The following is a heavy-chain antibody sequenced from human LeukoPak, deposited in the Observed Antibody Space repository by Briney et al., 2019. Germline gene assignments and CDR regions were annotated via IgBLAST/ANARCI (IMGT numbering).Heavy chain of an antibody. CDR3: ARDFGTVGLDY. CDR1: GFTVSDNC. J-gene: IGHJ4*02. V-gene: IGHV3-53*01. CDR2: IYSDGNT. Sequence: PGGSLRLSCVASGFTVSDNCMSWVRQAPGKGLEWVSLIYSDGNTYYSDSVKGRFTISRDNSKNTLYLQMNSLRAEDTAVYYCARDFGTVGLDYWGQGTLVTVSS. D-gene: IGHD1-1*01.